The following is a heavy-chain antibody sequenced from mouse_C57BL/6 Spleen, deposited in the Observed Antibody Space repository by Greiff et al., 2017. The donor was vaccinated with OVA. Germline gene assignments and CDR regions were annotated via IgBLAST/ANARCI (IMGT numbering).Heavy chain of an antibody. CDR1: GFTFSDYG. Sequence: DVKLVESGGGLVKPGGSLKLSCAASGFTFSDYGMHWVRQAPEKGLEWVAYISSGSSTIYYADTVKGRFTISRDNAKNTLFLQMTSLRSEDTAMYYCAGYDYDLAYWGQGTLVTVSA. CDR3: AGYDYDLAY. CDR2: ISSGSSTI. V-gene: IGHV5-17*01. J-gene: IGHJ3*01. D-gene: IGHD2-4*01.